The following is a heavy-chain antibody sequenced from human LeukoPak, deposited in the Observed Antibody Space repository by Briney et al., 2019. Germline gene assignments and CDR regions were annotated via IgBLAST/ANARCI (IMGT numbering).Heavy chain of an antibody. V-gene: IGHV3-30*18. CDR1: GFTFSSYG. Sequence: GGSLRLSCAASGFTFSSYGMHGVREAPGKGLEWGAGISYDGSNKYYADSVKGRFTISRDNSKNTLYLQMNSLRAEDTAVYYCAKDLGPYSSSWYRNDAFDIWGQGTMVTVSS. J-gene: IGHJ3*02. CDR2: ISYDGSNK. CDR3: AKDLGPYSSSWYRNDAFDI. D-gene: IGHD6-13*01.